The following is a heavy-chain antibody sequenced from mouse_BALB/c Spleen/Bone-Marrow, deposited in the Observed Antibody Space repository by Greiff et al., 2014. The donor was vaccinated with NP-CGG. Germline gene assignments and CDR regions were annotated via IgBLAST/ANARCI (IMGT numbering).Heavy chain of an antibody. CDR2: ILPGSGST. D-gene: IGHD4-1*01. V-gene: IGHV1-9*01. CDR3: ARTGTDWYFDV. J-gene: IGHJ1*01. CDR1: GYTFSSYW. Sequence: QVQLKESGAELMKPGASVKISCKATGYTFSSYWIEWVKQRPGHGLEWTGEILPGSGSTNYNEKFKGKATFTADTSSNTAYMQLSSLTSEDSAVYYCARTGTDWYFDVWGAGTTVTVSS.